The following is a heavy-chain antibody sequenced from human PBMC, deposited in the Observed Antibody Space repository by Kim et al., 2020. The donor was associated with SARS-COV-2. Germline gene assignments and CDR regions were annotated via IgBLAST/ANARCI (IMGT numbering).Heavy chain of an antibody. Sequence: SETLSLTCTVSSGSINSFYWSWIRQPAGQGLEWIGRIYSDGVTNYNPALKSRVTMSVDTSKNQFSLRLTSVSAADTAVYYCARTSGLKSLDYWGQGTLVT. J-gene: IGHJ4*02. CDR2: IYSDGVT. D-gene: IGHD3-10*01. V-gene: IGHV4-4*07. CDR3: ARTSGLKSLDY. CDR1: SGSINSFY.